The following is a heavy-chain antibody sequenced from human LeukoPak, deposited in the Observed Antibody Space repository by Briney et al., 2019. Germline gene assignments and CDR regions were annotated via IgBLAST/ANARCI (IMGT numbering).Heavy chain of an antibody. CDR2: IYSGGST. D-gene: IGHD4-17*01. J-gene: IGHJ6*03. CDR1: EFSVGSNY. V-gene: IGHV3-66*01. Sequence: PGGSLRLSCAASEFSVGSNYMTWVRQAPGKGLEWVSVIYSGGSTYYADSVKGRFTISRDNSKNTLYLQMNSLRAEDTAVYYCARRGGDCYYYYMDVWGKGTTVTISS. CDR3: ARRGGDCYYYYMDV.